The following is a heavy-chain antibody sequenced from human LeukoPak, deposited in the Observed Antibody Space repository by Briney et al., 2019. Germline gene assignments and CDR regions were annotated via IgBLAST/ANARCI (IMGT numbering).Heavy chain of an antibody. D-gene: IGHD3-22*01. CDR1: GXSFSGYY. Sequence: PSETLSLTCAVYGXSFSGYYWSWIRQPPGKGQEWIGEINHSGSTNYNPSLKSRVTISVDTSKNQFSLKLSSVTAADTALYYCARVYYYDGSGSTTGAFDIWGQGTMVTVSS. J-gene: IGHJ3*02. CDR2: INHSGST. V-gene: IGHV4-34*01. CDR3: ARVYYYDGSGSTTGAFDI.